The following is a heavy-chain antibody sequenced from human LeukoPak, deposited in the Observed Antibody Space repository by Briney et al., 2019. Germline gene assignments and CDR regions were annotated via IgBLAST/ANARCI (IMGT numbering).Heavy chain of an antibody. D-gene: IGHD4-17*01. CDR1: GFTFSSHA. J-gene: IGHJ4*02. V-gene: IGHV3-23*01. CDR2: LSGSGYNT. Sequence: PGGSLRLSCAASGFTFSSHALSWVRQAPGKGLEWVSSLSGSGYNTYYADSVKGRFTISRDNSKNTVYLQMNSLRAEDTAVYYCAKDPYGTGYFDYWGQGTLVTVSS. CDR3: AKDPYGTGYFDY.